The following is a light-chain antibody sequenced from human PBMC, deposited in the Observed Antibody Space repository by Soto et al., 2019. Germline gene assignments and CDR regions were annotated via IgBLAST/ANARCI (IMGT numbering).Light chain of an antibody. CDR3: QQPPLT. CDR2: DAS. Sequence: EIVLTQSPATLSLSPGERATLSCRASQSVSSYLAWYQQKPGQAPRLLIYDASNRATGIPARFSGSGSGTDFTLTISSLEPEYFAVYYCQQPPLTFGGGTKVEIK. CDR1: QSVSSY. J-gene: IGKJ4*01. V-gene: IGKV3-11*01.